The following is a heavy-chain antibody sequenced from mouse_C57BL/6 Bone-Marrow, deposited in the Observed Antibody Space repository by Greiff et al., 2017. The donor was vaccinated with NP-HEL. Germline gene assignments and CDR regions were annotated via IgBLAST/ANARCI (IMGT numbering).Heavy chain of an antibody. CDR3: ARDPLYDYDRVYYAMDY. CDR1: GYTFTDYY. J-gene: IGHJ4*01. Sequence: QVQLQQSGAELVRPGASVKLSCKASGYTFTDYYINWVKQRPGQGLEWIARIYPGSGNTYYNEKFKGKATLTAEKSSSTAYMQLSSLTSEDSAVYFCARDPLYDYDRVYYAMDYWGQGTSVTVSS. V-gene: IGHV1-76*01. D-gene: IGHD2-4*01. CDR2: IYPGSGNT.